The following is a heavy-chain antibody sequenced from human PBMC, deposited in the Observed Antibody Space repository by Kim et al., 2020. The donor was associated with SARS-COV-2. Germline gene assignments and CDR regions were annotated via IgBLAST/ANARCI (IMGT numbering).Heavy chain of an antibody. CDR2: IYTSGST. D-gene: IGHD3-10*01. J-gene: IGHJ5*02. Sequence: SETLSLTCTVSGGSISSGSYYWSWIRQPAGKGLEWIGRIYTSGSTNYNPSLKSRVTISVDTSKNQFSLKLSSVTAADTAVYYCARVTMVRGTKKTGTTKANWFDPWGQGTLVTVSS. CDR3: ARVTMVRGTKKTGTTKANWFDP. V-gene: IGHV4-61*02. CDR1: GGSISSGSYY.